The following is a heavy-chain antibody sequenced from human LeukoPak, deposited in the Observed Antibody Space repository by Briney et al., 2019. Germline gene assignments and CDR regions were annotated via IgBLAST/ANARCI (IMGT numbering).Heavy chain of an antibody. J-gene: IGHJ4*02. V-gene: IGHV4-34*01. D-gene: IGHD6-19*01. Sequence: SETLSLTCAVYGGSFSDYYWSWIRQPPGKGLEWIGEINHSGSTNYNPSLKSRVTISVDTSKNQFSLKLSSVTAADTAVYYCAIGFGWGYHGYWGQGTLVTVSS. CDR3: AIGFGWGYHGY. CDR2: INHSGST. CDR1: GGSFSDYY.